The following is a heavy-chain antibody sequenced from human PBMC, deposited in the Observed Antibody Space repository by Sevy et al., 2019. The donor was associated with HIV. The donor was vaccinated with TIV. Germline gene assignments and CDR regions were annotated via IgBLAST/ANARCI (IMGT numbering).Heavy chain of an antibody. V-gene: IGHV3-23*01. CDR3: AKGEVGHYYYGSGSLFDY. D-gene: IGHD3-10*01. CDR1: GFTFSTYA. Sequence: GGSLRLSCAVSGFTFSTYAMNWVRQAPGKGLEWVSAISGSGSSTYYADSVKGRFTISRDNSQNTLYLQMNSLRAEDTAIYYCAKGEVGHYYYGSGSLFDYWGQGTLVTVSS. CDR2: ISGSGSST. J-gene: IGHJ4*02.